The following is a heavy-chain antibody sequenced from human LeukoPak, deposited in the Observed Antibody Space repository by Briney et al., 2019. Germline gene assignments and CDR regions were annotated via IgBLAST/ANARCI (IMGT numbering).Heavy chain of an antibody. J-gene: IGHJ3*02. V-gene: IGHV4-31*03. Sequence: SETLSLTCTVSRGSISRGNYWTWIRQHPGKGLEWIGHIHYSGSTFYNPSLKSRVLISVDTSKNQFSLKLRSVTAADTAVYYCAKDKRISLIEGARDAFDIWGQGTMVTVSS. CDR1: RGSISRGNY. CDR3: AKDKRISLIEGARDAFDI. D-gene: IGHD3-16*01. CDR2: IHYSGST.